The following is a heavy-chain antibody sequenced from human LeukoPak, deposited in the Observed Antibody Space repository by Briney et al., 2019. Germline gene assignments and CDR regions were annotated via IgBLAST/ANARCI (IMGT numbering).Heavy chain of an antibody. CDR2: ISYSGST. CDR3: ARRDSNSGVDP. D-gene: IGHD2-21*02. CDR1: GDSISRYY. J-gene: IGHJ5*02. Sequence: SETLSLTCTVSGDSISRYYWSWIRQPPGKGLEWIGYISYSGSTSYNPSLKSRVTMSLDTSKNQFSLKLSSVTAADTAVYYCARRDSNSGVDPWGQGTLVTVSS. V-gene: IGHV4-59*08.